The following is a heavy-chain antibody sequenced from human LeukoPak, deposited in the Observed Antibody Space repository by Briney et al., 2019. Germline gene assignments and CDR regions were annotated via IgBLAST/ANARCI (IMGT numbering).Heavy chain of an antibody. Sequence: PSETLSLTCAVSGYSISNNYYWVWIRPPPRRVLEWIGILYHSDSAYYNTSLRRRVTMSVDTSKNQFSLTLSFGTAADTAVYYCARQHDSYCYFYIDVWGSGTTVTVSS. J-gene: IGHJ6*03. CDR1: GYSISNNYY. CDR2: LYHSDSA. V-gene: IGHV4-38-2*01. CDR3: ARQHDSYCYFYIDV.